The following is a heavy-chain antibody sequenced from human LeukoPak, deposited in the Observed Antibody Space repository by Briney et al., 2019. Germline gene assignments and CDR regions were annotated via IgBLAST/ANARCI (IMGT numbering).Heavy chain of an antibody. D-gene: IGHD3/OR15-3a*01. CDR1: GFTFSGYS. Sequence: GGSLRLSCAASGFTFSGYSMNWVRQAPGKGLEWVSSITGTSKSIYYADSVKGRFTISRDNAKNSLYLQINSRRVDDTAVYFXXXXXXYDFWTGSYLEHWGQGTVVTVSS. J-gene: IGHJ4*02. CDR2: ITGTSKSI. V-gene: IGHV3-21*01. CDR3: XXXXXYDFWTGSYLEH.